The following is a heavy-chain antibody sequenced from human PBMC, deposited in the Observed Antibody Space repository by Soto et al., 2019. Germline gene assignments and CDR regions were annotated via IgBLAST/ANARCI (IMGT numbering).Heavy chain of an antibody. CDR3: ATEPISHNDASGYYPLGH. Sequence: ASVKVSCKASGYSFATYGFSWVRQAPGQGLECVGWISAHNGDTHYSQKFQGRVTLTTDTSTNTGYMELRSLTSDDTAVYFCATEPISHNDASGYYPLGHWGQGTLVTVSS. CDR1: GYSFATYG. CDR2: ISAHNGDT. V-gene: IGHV1-18*04. J-gene: IGHJ4*02. D-gene: IGHD3-22*01.